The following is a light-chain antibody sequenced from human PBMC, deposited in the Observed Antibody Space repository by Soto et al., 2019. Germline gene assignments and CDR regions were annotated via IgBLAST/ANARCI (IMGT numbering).Light chain of an antibody. CDR1: QAIRNY. CDR3: QQCDTYPFT. J-gene: IGKJ3*01. CDR2: ATS. V-gene: IGKV1-16*01. Sequence: DVQMTPSPSSLSASVGDRVTITCRASQAIRNYVAWFQQKPGKAPKSLIFATSVLQSGVPSRFSGSGSGTDFTLTISSLQPEDFATYCCQQCDTYPFTFGPGTTVDIK.